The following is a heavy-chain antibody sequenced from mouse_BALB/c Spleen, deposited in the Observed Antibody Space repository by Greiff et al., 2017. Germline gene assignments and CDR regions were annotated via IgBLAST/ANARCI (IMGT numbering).Heavy chain of an antibody. J-gene: IGHJ1*01. D-gene: IGHD2-4*01. CDR1: GFTFSSYG. CDR2: INSNGGST. CDR3: ARAPYDYVGYFDV. Sequence: EVQVVESGGGLVQPGGSLKLSCAASGFTFSSYGMSWVRQTPDKRLELVATINSNGGSTYYPDSVKGRFTISRDNAKNTLYLQMSSLKSEDTAMYYCARAPYDYVGYFDVWGAGTTVTVSS. V-gene: IGHV5-6-3*01.